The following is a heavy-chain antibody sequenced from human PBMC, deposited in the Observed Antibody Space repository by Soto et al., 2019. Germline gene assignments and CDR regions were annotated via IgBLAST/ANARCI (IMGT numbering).Heavy chain of an antibody. CDR1: GFTFSSYA. J-gene: IGHJ4*02. CDR3: ARGGRGQGCSGGSCYFDY. Sequence: QVQLVESGGGVVQPGRSLRLSCAASGFTFSSYAMHWVRQAPGKGLEWVAVISYDGSNKYYADSVKGRFTISRDNSKNTLYLQMNSLRAEDTAVYYCARGGRGQGCSGGSCYFDYWGQGTLVTVSS. CDR2: ISYDGSNK. V-gene: IGHV3-30-3*01. D-gene: IGHD2-15*01.